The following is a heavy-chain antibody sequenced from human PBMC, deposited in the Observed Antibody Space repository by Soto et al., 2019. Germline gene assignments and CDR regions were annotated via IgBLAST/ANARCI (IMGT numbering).Heavy chain of an antibody. CDR1: GGSFSGYY. D-gene: IGHD3-10*01. Sequence: PSETLSLTCAVYGGSFSGYYWSWIRQPPGKGLEWIGEINHSGSTNYNPSLKSRVTISVDTSKNQFSLKLSSVTAADTAVYYRARQRYYGSGSYYIYYYYGMDVWGQGTTVTVSS. J-gene: IGHJ6*02. CDR2: INHSGST. V-gene: IGHV4-34*01. CDR3: ARQRYYGSGSYYIYYYYGMDV.